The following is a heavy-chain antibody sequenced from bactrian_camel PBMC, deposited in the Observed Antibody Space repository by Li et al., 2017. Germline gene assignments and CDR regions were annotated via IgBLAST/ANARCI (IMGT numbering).Heavy chain of an antibody. D-gene: IGHD6*01. J-gene: IGHJ4*01. V-gene: IGHV3S40*01. Sequence: VQLVESGGGLVQPGGSLRLSCAASGFTFNTADMSWVRQAPGKALEWVSTISKGGHNIYYTESVRGRFTISRDNAKNTLYLQLNSLKTEDTAMYYCAKHGGWYGLWKWEYDCWGQGTQVTVS. CDR3: AKHGGWYGLWKWEYDC. CDR1: GFTFNTAD. CDR2: ISKGGHNI.